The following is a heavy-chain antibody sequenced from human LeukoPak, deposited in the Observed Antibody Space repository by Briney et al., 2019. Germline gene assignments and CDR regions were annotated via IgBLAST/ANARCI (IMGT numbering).Heavy chain of an antibody. CDR1: GGSISSYY. CDR3: ARGGARLNYYDSSGLDY. Sequence: SETLSLTCTVSGGSISSYYWSWIRQPPGKGLEWIGYIYYSGSTNYNPSLKSRVTISVDTSKNQFSLKLSSVTAADTAVYYCARGGARLNYYDSSGLDYWGQGTLVTVSS. D-gene: IGHD3-22*01. CDR2: IYYSGST. J-gene: IGHJ4*02. V-gene: IGHV4-59*01.